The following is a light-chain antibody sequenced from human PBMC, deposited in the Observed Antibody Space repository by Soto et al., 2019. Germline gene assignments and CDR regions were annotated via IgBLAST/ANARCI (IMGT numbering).Light chain of an antibody. Sequence: QSALTQPASVSGSPGQSITISCTGNSSDVGGHNYVSWYQQHPGKAPKLMIYEVSNRPSGVSNRFSGSKSGNTASLTISGLQAEDEADYYCSSYTSSSTPLFGGGTKLTVL. V-gene: IGLV2-14*01. CDR2: EVS. CDR1: SSDVGGHNY. CDR3: SSYTSSSTPL. J-gene: IGLJ2*01.